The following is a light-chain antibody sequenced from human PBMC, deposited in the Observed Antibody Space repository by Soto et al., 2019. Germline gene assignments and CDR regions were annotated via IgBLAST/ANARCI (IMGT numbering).Light chain of an antibody. CDR2: GAS. CDR1: QSVSSN. CDR3: QQYNNWPPSIS. Sequence: EIVMTQSPATLSVSPGERATLSCRASQSVSSNIAWYQQKPGQAPRLLIYGASTRATGIPARFSGSGSGTEFTLTISSLQSEDSAVYYCQQYNNWPPSISFGQGTRLVIK. J-gene: IGKJ5*01. V-gene: IGKV3-15*01.